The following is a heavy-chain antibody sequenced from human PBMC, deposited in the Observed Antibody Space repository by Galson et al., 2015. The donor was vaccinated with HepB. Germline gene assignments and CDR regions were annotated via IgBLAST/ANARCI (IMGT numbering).Heavy chain of an antibody. V-gene: IGHV3-30*18. Sequence: SLRLSCAAPGLTFRKYGMHWVRQAPGKGLEWVAVISYDGSKKYFADSVKGRFTISRDNSKNTLYLQMNSLRAEDTAVYYSAKDRAVAGGGNYDYYYGMDVWGPGATVTVSS. J-gene: IGHJ6*02. CDR2: ISYDGSKK. CDR1: GLTFRKYG. D-gene: IGHD6-19*01. CDR3: AKDRAVAGGGNYDYYYGMDV.